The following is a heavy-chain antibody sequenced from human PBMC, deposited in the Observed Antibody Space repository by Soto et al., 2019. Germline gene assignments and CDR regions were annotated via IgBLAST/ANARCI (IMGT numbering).Heavy chain of an antibody. V-gene: IGHV1-18*01. CDR3: TRDFRCMITFGGVIAVFDP. J-gene: IGHJ5*02. Sequence: ASVKVSCKASGYTFTSYGISWVRQAPGQGLEWMGWISAYNGNTNYAQKIQGRVTMTTDTSTSTAYIELRSLRSDDTAVYYCTRDFRCMITFGGVIAVFDPLGQGTLVTVSS. D-gene: IGHD3-16*02. CDR2: ISAYNGNT. CDR1: GYTFTSYG.